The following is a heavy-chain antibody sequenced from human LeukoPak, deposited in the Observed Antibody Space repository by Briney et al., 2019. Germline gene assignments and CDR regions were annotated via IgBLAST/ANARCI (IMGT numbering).Heavy chain of an antibody. CDR2: ISSGSTYV. D-gene: IGHD4-23*01. Sequence: GGSLRLSCAASGFTFSSYGMNWVRQSPGKGLEWVSSISSGSTYVYYAESVKGRFTISRDNAKNSLYLQMNSLRVEDTAVYYCASGRWYFDYWGQGTLVTVSS. V-gene: IGHV3-21*01. CDR3: ASGRWYFDY. CDR1: GFTFSSYG. J-gene: IGHJ4*02.